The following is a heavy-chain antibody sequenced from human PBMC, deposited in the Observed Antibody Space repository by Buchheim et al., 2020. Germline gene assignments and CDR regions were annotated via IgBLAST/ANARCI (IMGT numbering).Heavy chain of an antibody. CDR3: ARQYRGYDWALDH. J-gene: IGHJ4*02. V-gene: IGHV4-61*01. Sequence: QVQLQQSGPGLVKPSETLSLTCTVSGASVSGGSFYWSWIRQPPGKGLEWIGIAYTSGRTNFNPSLKSRVTISRDTSKTQFSLNLRSVTAADTAIYYCARQYRGYDWALDHWGQG. CDR1: GASVSGGSFY. D-gene: IGHD5-12*01. CDR2: AYTSGRT.